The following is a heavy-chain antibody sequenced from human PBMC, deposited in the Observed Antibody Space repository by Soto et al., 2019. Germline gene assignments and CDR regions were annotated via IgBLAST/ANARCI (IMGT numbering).Heavy chain of an antibody. D-gene: IGHD6-19*01. J-gene: IGHJ4*02. CDR1: GFTFSSYA. CDR2: ISGSGGST. V-gene: IGHV3-23*01. Sequence: GGSLRLSCAASGFTFSSYAMSWVRQAPGKELEWVSAISGSGGSTYYADSVKGRFTISRDNSKNTLHLQMNSLRAEDTAVYYCAKETQGYSSGSFDCWGQGTLVTVSS. CDR3: AKETQGYSSGSFDC.